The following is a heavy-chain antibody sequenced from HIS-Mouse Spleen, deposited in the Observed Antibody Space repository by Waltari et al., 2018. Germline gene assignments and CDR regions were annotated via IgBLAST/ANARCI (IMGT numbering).Heavy chain of an antibody. D-gene: IGHD5-18*01. V-gene: IGHV1-8*01. CDR3: ARIGSHRRGYSYGYWFDP. CDR1: GSTFTSYD. J-gene: IGHJ5*02. CDR2: MNPNSGNT. Sequence: QVQLVQSGAEVKKPGASVKVSCKASGSTFTSYDINWVRQATGQWLEWMGWMNPNSGNTGYAQKFQGRVTMTRNTSISTAYMELSSLRSEDTAVYYCARIGSHRRGYSYGYWFDPWGQGTLVTVSS.